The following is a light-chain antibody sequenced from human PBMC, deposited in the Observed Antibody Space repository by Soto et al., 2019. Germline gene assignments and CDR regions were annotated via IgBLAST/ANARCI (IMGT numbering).Light chain of an antibody. CDR1: QSVSNNY. V-gene: IGKV3-20*01. J-gene: IGKJ1*01. CDR2: GAS. CDR3: QQYGSSPPT. Sequence: EIVLTQSQGTLSLSPGERATLSCRASQSVSNNYLAWYQRKPGQAPRPLIYGASSRATDIPTRFSGSGSGTDFTLTITRLEPEDFAVYYCQQYGSSPPTFGQGTKVEIK.